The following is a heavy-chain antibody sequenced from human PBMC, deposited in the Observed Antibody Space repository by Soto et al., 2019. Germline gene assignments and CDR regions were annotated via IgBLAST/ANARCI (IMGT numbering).Heavy chain of an antibody. V-gene: IGHV4-59*01. CDR1: GGSISSYY. Sequence: SETLSLTCTVSGGSISSYYWSWIRQPPGKGLEWIGYIYYSGSTNYNPSLKSRVTILVDTSKNQFSLKLSSVTAADTAVYYCARDSVTAVDYWGQGTLVTVSS. CDR2: IYYSGST. CDR3: ARDSVTAVDY. J-gene: IGHJ4*02. D-gene: IGHD2-21*02.